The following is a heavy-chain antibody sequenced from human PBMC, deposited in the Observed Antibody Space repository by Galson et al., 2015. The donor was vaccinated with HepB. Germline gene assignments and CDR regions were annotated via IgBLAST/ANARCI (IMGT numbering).Heavy chain of an antibody. D-gene: IGHD4-11*01. V-gene: IGHV3-23*01. J-gene: IGHJ5*02. CDR2: TSGNGDAT. CDR3: AKDPYSNYFNWFDP. Sequence: SLRLSCAASGFTFSSYAMSWVRQAPGKGLEWVSGTSGNGDATYYADSVKGRFTISRDNSKNTLYLQMNSLRADDTAVYYCAKDPYSNYFNWFDPWGQGTLVTVSS. CDR1: GFTFSSYA.